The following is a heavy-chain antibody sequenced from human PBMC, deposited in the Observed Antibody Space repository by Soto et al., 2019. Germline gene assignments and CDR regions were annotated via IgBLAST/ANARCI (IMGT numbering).Heavy chain of an antibody. J-gene: IGHJ4*02. D-gene: IGHD3-22*01. V-gene: IGHV4-59*01. CDR1: GDSISSYY. Sequence: TSETLSLTCTVSGDSISSYYWSWIRQPPGKGLEWIGYIYYSGSTNYNPSLKSRVTISVDTSKNQFSLKLSSVTAADTAVYYCAGYDSSGRFDYGRQGTLVTV. CDR3: AGYDSSGRFDY. CDR2: IYYSGST.